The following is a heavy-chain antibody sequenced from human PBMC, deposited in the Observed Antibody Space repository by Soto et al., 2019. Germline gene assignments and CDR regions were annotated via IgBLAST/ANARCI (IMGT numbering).Heavy chain of an antibody. Sequence: GGSLKISCKGSGYSFTSYWIGWVRQMPGKGLEWMGIIHPEDSDTKYSPSLQGQITISADKSISIAYLQWSSLKASDTAMYYCARIVATSYYYYGMDVWGQGTTVTVSS. V-gene: IGHV5-51*01. CDR3: ARIVATSYYYYGMDV. CDR2: IHPEDSDT. CDR1: GYSFTSYW. D-gene: IGHD5-12*01. J-gene: IGHJ6*02.